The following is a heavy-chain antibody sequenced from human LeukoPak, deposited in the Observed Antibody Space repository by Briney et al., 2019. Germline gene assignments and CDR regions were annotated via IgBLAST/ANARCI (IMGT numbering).Heavy chain of an antibody. V-gene: IGHV3-21*01. D-gene: IGHD2-15*01. Sequence: PGGSLRLSCAASGFSFSTYSMIWVRQAPGKGLEWVSSISSSSSYIYYADSLKGRFTISRDNAKNSLYLQMNSLRAEDTAVYYCARRYCSGGSCYLSSSWFDPWGQGTLVTVSS. CDR2: ISSSSSYI. CDR1: GFSFSTYS. J-gene: IGHJ5*02. CDR3: ARRYCSGGSCYLSSSWFDP.